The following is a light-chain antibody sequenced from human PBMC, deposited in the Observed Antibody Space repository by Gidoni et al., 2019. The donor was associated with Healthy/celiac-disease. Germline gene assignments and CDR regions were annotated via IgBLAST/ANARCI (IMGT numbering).Light chain of an antibody. Sequence: EIVLTQSPGTLSLSPGKRATLSCRASQSISNNYLAWYQQKPGQAPRLLIYGASSRATGIPDRFSGSGSGTDFTLTISRLEPEDFAVYYCQQYGSSPPTFGQGTKVEIK. V-gene: IGKV3-20*01. CDR2: GAS. J-gene: IGKJ1*01. CDR1: QSISNNY. CDR3: QQYGSSPPT.